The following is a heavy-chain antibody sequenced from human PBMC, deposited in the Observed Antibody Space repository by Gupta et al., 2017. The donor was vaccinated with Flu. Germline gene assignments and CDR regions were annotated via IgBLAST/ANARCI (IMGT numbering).Heavy chain of an antibody. Sequence: DWIRQPPGKGQEWIGSIYYGGSTYYNPSIRRRVTMSVDTSRSQLSLRLSSVTAADTAVYYCARRAEVVIGATPNYYFDHWGRGTLVTVSS. D-gene: IGHD2-15*01. CDR2: IYYGGST. V-gene: IGHV4-39*01. CDR3: ARRAEVVIGATPNYYFDH. J-gene: IGHJ4*02.